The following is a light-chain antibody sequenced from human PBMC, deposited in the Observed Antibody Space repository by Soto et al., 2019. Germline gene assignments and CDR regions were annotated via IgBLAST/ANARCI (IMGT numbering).Light chain of an antibody. J-gene: IGLJ2*01. V-gene: IGLV1-44*01. CDR2: STN. CDR3: AAWDGSLNVVL. Sequence: QSVLTQPPSASGTPGQRVTISCSGSSSNIGSNTVNWYQQLPGSAPKLLIYSTNQRPSGVPDRFSGSKSGTSASLAISGLQSEDEADYYCAAWDGSLNVVLFGGGTKVTVL. CDR1: SSNIGSNT.